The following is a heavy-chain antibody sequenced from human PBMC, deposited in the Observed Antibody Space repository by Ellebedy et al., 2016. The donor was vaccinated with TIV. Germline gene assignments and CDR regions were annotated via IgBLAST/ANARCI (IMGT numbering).Heavy chain of an antibody. CDR2: IIPILGIA. D-gene: IGHD2-21*02. V-gene: IGHV1-69*02. CDR3: ATSIVVVTPVIFQH. J-gene: IGHJ1*01. Sequence: ASVKVSCKASGYTFTGYCMHCVRQAPGQGLEWMGRIIPILGIANYAQKFQGRVTITADKSTSTAYMELSSLRSEDTAVYYCATSIVVVTPVIFQHWGQGTLVTVSS. CDR1: GYTFTGYC.